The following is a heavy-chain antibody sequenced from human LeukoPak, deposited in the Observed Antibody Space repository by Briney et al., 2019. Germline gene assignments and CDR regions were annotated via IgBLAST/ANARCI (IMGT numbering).Heavy chain of an antibody. CDR3: ARASRNYDSSALGLSELDY. D-gene: IGHD3-22*01. CDR2: IIPIFGTT. J-gene: IGHJ4*02. CDR1: GGTFSSYA. V-gene: IGHV1-69*01. Sequence: SVTLCCKASGGTFSSYAISWVRQAPGQGPEWMGGIIPIFGTTNYAQKFQGRVTITADESTSTAFMELSSLGSEDTAVYYCARASRNYDSSALGLSELDYWGEGTIVTSSS.